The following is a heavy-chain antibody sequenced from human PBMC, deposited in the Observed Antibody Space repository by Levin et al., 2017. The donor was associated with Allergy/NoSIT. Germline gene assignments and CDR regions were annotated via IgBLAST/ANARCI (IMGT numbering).Heavy chain of an antibody. V-gene: IGHV3-23*01. CDR2: INGNGAGT. CDR3: AKGTSFESGDILD. J-gene: IGHJ4*02. CDR1: GFTFSNYA. D-gene: IGHD4-17*01. Sequence: HPGGSLRLSCAASGFTFSNYAMNWVRQAPGKGLEWVSSINGNGAGTYYTDSVKGRFTISRDNSKNTLYLEMNSLRAEDTALYYCAKGTSFESGDILDWGQGTLVTVSS.